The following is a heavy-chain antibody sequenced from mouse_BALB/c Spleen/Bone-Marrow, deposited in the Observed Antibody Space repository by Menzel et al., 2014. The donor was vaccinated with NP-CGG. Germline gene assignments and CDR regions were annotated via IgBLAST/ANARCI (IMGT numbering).Heavy chain of an antibody. Sequence: VQLQQSGAGLVKPGVSVKLSCKASGCTFTNYYMYWVKQRPGQDLEWIGEINPSNGGTNINEKFKSKATLTVDKSSSTAYMQLSSLTSEDSAVYYCTTLGRFAYWGQGTLVTVSA. CDR2: INPSNGGT. J-gene: IGHJ3*01. CDR1: GCTFTNYY. CDR3: TTLGRFAY. V-gene: IGHV1S81*02. D-gene: IGHD4-1*01.